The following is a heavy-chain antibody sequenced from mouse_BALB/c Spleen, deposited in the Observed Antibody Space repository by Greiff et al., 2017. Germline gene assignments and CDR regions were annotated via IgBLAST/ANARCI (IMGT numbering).Heavy chain of an antibody. CDR2: IYPGNSDT. CDR1: GYSFTSYW. CDR3: TRRDYGSNYAMDY. V-gene: IGHV1-5*01. J-gene: IGHJ4*01. Sequence: EVQLQQSGTVLARPGASVKMSCKASGYSFTSYWMHWVKQRPGQGLEWIGAIYPGNSDTSYNQKFKGKAKLTAVTSASTAYMELSSLTNEDSAVYYCTRRDYGSNYAMDYWGQGTSVTVSS. D-gene: IGHD1-1*01.